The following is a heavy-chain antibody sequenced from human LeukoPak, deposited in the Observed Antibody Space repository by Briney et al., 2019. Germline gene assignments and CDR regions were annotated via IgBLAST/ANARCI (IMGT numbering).Heavy chain of an antibody. V-gene: IGHV3-23*01. D-gene: IGHD3-22*01. CDR2: ISGSSSRS. Sequence: PGGSLRLSCAASGFTFSSYAMTWVRQAPGKGLEWVSGISGSSSRSYYADSVKGRFTISRDYSNNTVYLQMNSLRAEDTAVYYCVKEGEVVITHRFDSWGQGTLVTGSS. J-gene: IGHJ4*02. CDR1: GFTFSSYA. CDR3: VKEGEVVITHRFDS.